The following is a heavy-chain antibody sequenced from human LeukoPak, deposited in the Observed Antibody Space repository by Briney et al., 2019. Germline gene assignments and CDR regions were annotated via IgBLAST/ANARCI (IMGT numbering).Heavy chain of an antibody. Sequence: GGSLRLSCAASGFSFSTYAMSWVRQTPGKGLEWVSAISAGGATIYYADSVKGRFTVSRDNSKNTLYLHMSSLRAEDTAIYYCAKDSGGTYFYYYYYMDVWGKGTTVTVSS. CDR3: AKDSGGTYFYYYYYMDV. J-gene: IGHJ6*03. CDR2: ISAGGATI. CDR1: GFSFSTYA. D-gene: IGHD1-26*01. V-gene: IGHV3-23*01.